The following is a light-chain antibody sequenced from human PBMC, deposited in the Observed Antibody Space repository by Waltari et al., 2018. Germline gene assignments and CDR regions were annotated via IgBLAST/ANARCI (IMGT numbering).Light chain of an antibody. CDR3: ATRDEGPTVV. V-gene: IGLV1-47*01. Sequence: QSVLPQPPSASGTPGQSVTIPCSGSISNIVTPYVYWYQQTPGTAPKLLIYLTHQRPSGVPDRFSASKSGTSASLAISGLRFEDEADYYCATRDEGPTVVFGGGTKLTVL. CDR1: ISNIVTPY. CDR2: LTH. J-gene: IGLJ2*01.